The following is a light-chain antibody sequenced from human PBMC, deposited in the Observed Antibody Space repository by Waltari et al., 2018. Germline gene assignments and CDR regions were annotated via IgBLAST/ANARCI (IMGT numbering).Light chain of an antibody. J-gene: IGKJ1*01. CDR1: QSISRL. CDR2: KAS. CDR3: QQYESYPWT. Sequence: DIQMTPSPSTLTASIGHTVTITCRASQSISRLLAWYQQKPGKAPKLLIYKASNLESGVPSRFSGRGFGTEFTLSIFSLQADDFATYYCQQYESYPWTFGQGTKVEIK. V-gene: IGKV1-5*03.